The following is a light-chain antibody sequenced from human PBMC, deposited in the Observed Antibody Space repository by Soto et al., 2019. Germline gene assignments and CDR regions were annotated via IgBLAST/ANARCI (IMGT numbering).Light chain of an antibody. CDR2: AAS. CDR1: QSISNY. V-gene: IGKV1-39*01. J-gene: IGKJ4*01. CDR3: QQSYGTPLT. Sequence: DMEMTQSPSSLSASVRDRVTITCRASQSISNYLNWYQHKPGKVPKLLIYAASSLQSGVPTRFSGSGSGTHFTLTINSLQPEDFATYYCQQSYGTPLTFGGGTKIEIK.